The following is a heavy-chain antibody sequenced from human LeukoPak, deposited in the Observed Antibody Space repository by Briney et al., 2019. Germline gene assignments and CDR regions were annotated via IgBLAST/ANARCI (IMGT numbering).Heavy chain of an antibody. D-gene: IGHD5-18*01. Sequence: GGSLRLSCAASGFTFSSYGMSWVRQAPGKGLEWVSALGGSAASTYYADSVKGRFTISRDNPKNSVDLHMNNLRAEDTAVYYCARGAYIHGHLFEYWGQGTLVTVSS. CDR1: GFTFSSYG. V-gene: IGHV3-23*01. CDR3: ARGAYIHGHLFEY. J-gene: IGHJ4*02. CDR2: LGGSAAST.